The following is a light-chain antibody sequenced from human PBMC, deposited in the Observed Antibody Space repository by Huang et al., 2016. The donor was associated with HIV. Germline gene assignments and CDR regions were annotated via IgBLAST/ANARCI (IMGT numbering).Light chain of an antibody. CDR3: QKYDSVPRT. V-gene: IGKV1-27*01. J-gene: IGKJ1*01. CDR1: QDIKNY. CDR2: AAS. Sequence: DIQMTQYPSSLSASVVDRVTITCRASQDIKNYLAWYQQKAGQVPKLRIYAASSLQSGVPSRFSGSGSGTDFTLSITSLQPEDVAIYYCQKYDSVPRTFGQGTKVDIK.